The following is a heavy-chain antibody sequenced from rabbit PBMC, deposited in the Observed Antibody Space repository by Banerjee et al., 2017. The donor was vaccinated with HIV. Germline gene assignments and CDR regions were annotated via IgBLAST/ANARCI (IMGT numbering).Heavy chain of an antibody. CDR1: GFSFSSSYW. CDR2: INTISGDT. J-gene: IGHJ4*01. D-gene: IGHD1-1*01. V-gene: IGHV1S45*01. Sequence: QEQLEESGGDLVKPEGSLTLTCTASGFSFSSSYWICWVRQAPGKGLEWIACINTISGDTVYATWAKGRFTISKASWTTVTLQMTSLTAADTATYFCARGSSGYHDSFNFWGPGTLVT. CDR3: ARGSSGYHDSFNF.